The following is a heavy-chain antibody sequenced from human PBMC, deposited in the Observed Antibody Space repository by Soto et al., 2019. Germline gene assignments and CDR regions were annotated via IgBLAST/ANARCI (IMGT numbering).Heavy chain of an antibody. CDR1: GFAFNNYG. D-gene: IGHD6-13*01. CDR2: IRNKANSYTT. Sequence: SGGSLRLSCTVSGFAFNNYGINWVRQAPGKGLEWVGRIRNKANSYTTEYAASVKGRFSISRDDSENSLFLQMNSLKTEDTAVYYCTRDNPVAPGTFDYWGQGALVTVSS. J-gene: IGHJ4*02. V-gene: IGHV3-72*01. CDR3: TRDNPVAPGTFDY.